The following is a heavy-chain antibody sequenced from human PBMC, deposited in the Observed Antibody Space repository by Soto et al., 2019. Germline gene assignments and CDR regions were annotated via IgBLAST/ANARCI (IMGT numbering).Heavy chain of an antibody. D-gene: IGHD4-17*01. V-gene: IGHV3-7*01. Sequence: EVQLVESGGGLVQPGGSLRLSCAASGFTFSFYWMTWVRQAPGKGLQWVANIKEDGSEKYYVDSVKGRFTISRDNAENSLHLQMSSLRAEDTAVYYCARGHGVVFSGGQGTLVSVSS. J-gene: IGHJ4*02. CDR3: ARGHGVVFS. CDR1: GFTFSFYW. CDR2: IKEDGSEK.